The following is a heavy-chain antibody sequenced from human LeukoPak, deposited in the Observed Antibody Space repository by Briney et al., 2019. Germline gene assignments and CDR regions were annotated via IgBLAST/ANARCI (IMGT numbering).Heavy chain of an antibody. Sequence: KPSETLSLTCAVYGGSFSGYYWSWTRQPPGKGLEWIGEINHSGSTNYKPSLKSRVTISVDTSKNQFSLKLSSVAAADTAVYYCARGYCTNGVCYTYFDYWGQGTLVTVSS. J-gene: IGHJ4*02. V-gene: IGHV4-34*01. CDR2: INHSGST. CDR1: GGSFSGYY. D-gene: IGHD2-8*01. CDR3: ARGYCTNGVCYTYFDY.